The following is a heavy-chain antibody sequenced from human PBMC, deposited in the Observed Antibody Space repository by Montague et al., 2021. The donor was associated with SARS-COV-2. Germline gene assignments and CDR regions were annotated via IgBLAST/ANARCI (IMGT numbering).Heavy chain of an antibody. CDR3: ARGSGWMGNAFDI. CDR1: GGSISSYY. V-gene: IGHV4-59*01. J-gene: IGHJ3*02. D-gene: IGHD6-19*01. CDR2: INYSEST. Sequence: SETLSLTCTVSGGSISSYYWCWIWQRPGPGLERIGYINYSESTNYNSNLRSRVTISVATSTNQFSLTLSSVTAADTAVYYCARGSGWMGNAFDIWGQGTMVTVSS.